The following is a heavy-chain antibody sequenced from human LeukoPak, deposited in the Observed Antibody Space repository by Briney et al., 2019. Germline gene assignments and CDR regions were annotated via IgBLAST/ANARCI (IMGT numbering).Heavy chain of an antibody. Sequence: SETLSLTCTVSGGSISSYYWGWIRQPAGKGLEWLGRIYTSGSTNYNPSLKSRVTMSVDTSKNQFSLKLSSVTAADTALYHCARLGGSQEIDYWGQGTLVTVSS. CDR3: ARLGGSQEIDY. CDR2: IYTSGST. J-gene: IGHJ4*02. V-gene: IGHV4-4*07. D-gene: IGHD1-26*01. CDR1: GGSISSYY.